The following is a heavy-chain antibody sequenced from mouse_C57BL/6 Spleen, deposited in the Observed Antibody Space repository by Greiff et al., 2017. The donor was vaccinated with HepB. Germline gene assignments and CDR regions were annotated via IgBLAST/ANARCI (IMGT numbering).Heavy chain of an antibody. D-gene: IGHD1-1*01. CDR3: ARGRITTVVGGDYFDY. CDR1: GFNIKNTY. J-gene: IGHJ2*01. V-gene: IGHV14-3*01. Sequence: VQLQQSVAELVRPGASVKLSCTASGFNIKNTYMHWVKQRPEQGLEWIGRIDPANGNTKYAPKFQGKATITADTSSNTAYLQLSSLTSEDTAIYYCARGRITTVVGGDYFDYWGQGTTLTVSS. CDR2: IDPANGNT.